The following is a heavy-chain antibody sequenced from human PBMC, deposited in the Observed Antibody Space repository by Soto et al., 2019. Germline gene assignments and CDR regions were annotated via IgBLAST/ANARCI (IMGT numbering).Heavy chain of an antibody. J-gene: IGHJ5*02. D-gene: IGHD6-13*01. CDR3: ARLYSSSWGNWFDP. CDR2: IWYDGSNK. V-gene: IGHV3-33*01. CDR1: GFTFSSYG. Sequence: GGSLRLSCAASGFTFSSYGMHWVRQAPGKGLEWVAVIWYDGSNKYYADSVKGRFTISRDNSKNTLYLQMNSLRAEDTAVYYCARLYSSSWGNWFDPWGQGPLVTVSS.